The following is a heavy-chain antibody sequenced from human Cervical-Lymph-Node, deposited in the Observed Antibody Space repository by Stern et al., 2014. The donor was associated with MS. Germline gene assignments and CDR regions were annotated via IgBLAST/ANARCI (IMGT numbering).Heavy chain of an antibody. V-gene: IGHV1-46*01. J-gene: IGHJ4*02. Sequence: VQLLESGAAVREPGNSVKVSCKTSGYTLTTHYIHWVRQAPGQGLEWMGIIRPTPGTKTPAQKFPGRVTMTTDHAPSIIYLDLSSVRSEDTAVYCCARDIAAAATGFDYWGQGTLLTVSS. CDR3: ARDIAAAATGFDY. CDR1: GYTLTTHY. D-gene: IGHD6-13*01. CDR2: IRPTPGTK.